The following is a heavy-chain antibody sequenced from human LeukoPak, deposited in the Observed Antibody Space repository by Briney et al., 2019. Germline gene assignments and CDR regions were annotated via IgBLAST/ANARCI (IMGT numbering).Heavy chain of an antibody. J-gene: IGHJ5*02. D-gene: IGHD3-22*01. CDR2: IYYSGTT. V-gene: IGHV4-39*07. Sequence: SETLSLTCTVSGGSITTSNYYWGWIRQPPGKGLEWIGVIYYSGTTYYNPSLKSRVTISLDTSKNQFSLKLSSVTAADTAVYYCAWYYYDSSAYYPGHPWGQGTLVTVSS. CDR3: AWYYYDSSAYYPGHP. CDR1: GGSITTSNYY.